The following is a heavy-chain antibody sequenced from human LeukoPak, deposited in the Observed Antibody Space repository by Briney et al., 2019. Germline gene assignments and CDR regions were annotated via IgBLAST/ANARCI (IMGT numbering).Heavy chain of an antibody. CDR1: GFTFSSDA. Sequence: GGSLRLSCAASGFTFSSDAMSWVRQAPGKVLEWVSAISGSGGSTYYADYVKGRFTISRDNSKNTLYLQMNSLRAEDTAVYYCAKDFTTAFDYWGQGTLVTVSS. CDR2: ISGSGGST. D-gene: IGHD1-14*01. CDR3: AKDFTTAFDY. J-gene: IGHJ4*02. V-gene: IGHV3-23*01.